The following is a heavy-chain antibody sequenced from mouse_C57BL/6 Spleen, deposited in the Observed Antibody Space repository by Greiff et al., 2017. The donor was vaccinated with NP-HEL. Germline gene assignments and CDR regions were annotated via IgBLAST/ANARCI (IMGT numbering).Heavy chain of an antibody. CDR1: GYTFTDYY. J-gene: IGHJ2*01. D-gene: IGHD2-2*01. Sequence: QVQLQQSGAELVRPGASVKLSCKASGYTFTDYYINWVKQRPGQGLEWIARIYPGSGNTYYNEKFKGKATLTAEKSSSTAYMQLSSLTSEDSAVYFCASGEVTTGDYWGQGTTLTVSS. CDR3: ASGEVTTGDY. CDR2: IYPGSGNT. V-gene: IGHV1-76*01.